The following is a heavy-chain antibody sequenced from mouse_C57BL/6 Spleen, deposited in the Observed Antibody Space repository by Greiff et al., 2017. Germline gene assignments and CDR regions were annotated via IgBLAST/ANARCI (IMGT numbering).Heavy chain of an antibody. D-gene: IGHD2-4*01. CDR2: IYPGDGDT. CDR1: GYAFSSSW. J-gene: IGHJ4*01. Sequence: QVQLKESGPELVKPGASVKISCKASGYAFSSSWMNWVKQRPGKGLEWIGRIYPGDGDTNYNGKFKGKATLTADKSSSTAYMQLSSLTSEDSAVYFCARSYDYGGTHYAMDYWGQGTSVTVSS. CDR3: ARSYDYGGTHYAMDY. V-gene: IGHV1-82*01.